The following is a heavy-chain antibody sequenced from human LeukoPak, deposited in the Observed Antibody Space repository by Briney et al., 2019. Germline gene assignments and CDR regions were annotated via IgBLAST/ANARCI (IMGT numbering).Heavy chain of an antibody. D-gene: IGHD3-10*01. CDR2: ISAYNGDK. V-gene: IGHV1-18*01. CDR3: GRGTRVRADD. CDR1: GYIFTSFG. J-gene: IGHJ4*02. Sequence: ASVRVSCKASGYIFTSFGISWVRQAPGQGLEWMGWISAYNGDKISAQKFQGRVTMTTDTSATTAYMELRSLRSDDTAAYYCGRGTRVRADDWGQGTLVTVSS.